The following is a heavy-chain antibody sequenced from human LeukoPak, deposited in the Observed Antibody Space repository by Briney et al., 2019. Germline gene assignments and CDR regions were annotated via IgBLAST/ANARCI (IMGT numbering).Heavy chain of an antibody. J-gene: IGHJ4*02. D-gene: IGHD3-10*01. CDR3: ARHFMVRGVIHFDY. V-gene: IGHV4-59*01. CDR1: GGSISSYY. CDR2: IYYSGST. Sequence: SETLSLTCTVSGGSISSYYWSWIRQPPGKGLEWIGYIYYSGSTNYNPSLKSRVTTSVDTSKNQFSLKLSSVTAADTAVYYCARHFMVRGVIHFDYWGQGTLVTVSS.